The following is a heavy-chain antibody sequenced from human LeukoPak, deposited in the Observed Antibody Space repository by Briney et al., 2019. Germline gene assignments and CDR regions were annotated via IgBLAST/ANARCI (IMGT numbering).Heavy chain of an antibody. CDR3: ATRGYSYGYNY. CDR2: VDPEDGET. V-gene: IGHV1-69-2*01. CDR1: GYTFTDYY. D-gene: IGHD5-18*01. Sequence: ASVKVSCKVSGYTFTDYYMHWVQQAPGKGLEWMGLVDPEDGETIYAEKFQGRVTITADTSTDTAYMELSSLRSEDTAVYYCATRGYSYGYNYWGQGTLVTVSS. J-gene: IGHJ4*02.